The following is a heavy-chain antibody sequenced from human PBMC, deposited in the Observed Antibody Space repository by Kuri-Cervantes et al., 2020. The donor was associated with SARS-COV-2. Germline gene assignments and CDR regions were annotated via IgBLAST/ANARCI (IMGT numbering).Heavy chain of an antibody. V-gene: IGHV1-3*01. Sequence: ASVKVSCKASGYTFTSYAMHWVRQAPGERLEGMGWINAGTGNTKYSQKFQGRVTITRDKSESTAYLELNSLRSEDTAVYYCARDEGLGVRGVKGADWGQGTLVTVSS. CDR2: INAGTGNT. D-gene: IGHD3-10*01. J-gene: IGHJ4*02. CDR1: GYTFTSYA. CDR3: ARDEGLGVRGVKGAD.